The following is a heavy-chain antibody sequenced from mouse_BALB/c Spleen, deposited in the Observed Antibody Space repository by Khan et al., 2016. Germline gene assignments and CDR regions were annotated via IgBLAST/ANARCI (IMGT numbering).Heavy chain of an antibody. V-gene: IGHV4-1*02. CDR2: INPESSTI. CDR3: ARHDYYAMDY. Sequence: EVKLLESGGGLVQPGGSLKLSCAASGFDFSIYWMSWVRQAPGKGLEWIGEINPESSTIKYTPSLKDKFIISRDNAKNTLDLKLSKVRSEDTALYYCARHDYYAMDYWVQVTSVTVSS. J-gene: IGHJ4*01. CDR1: GFDFSIYW.